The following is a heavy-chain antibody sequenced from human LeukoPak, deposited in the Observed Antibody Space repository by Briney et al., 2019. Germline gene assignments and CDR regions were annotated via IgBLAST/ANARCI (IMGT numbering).Heavy chain of an antibody. CDR2: MNPNSGNT. J-gene: IGHJ6*02. CDR3: ARAEASYDFWSGYYTSFGYYYGMDV. CDR1: GYTLTSYD. Sequence: ASVKVSCKASGYTLTSYDINWVRQATGQGLEWMGWMNPNSGNTGYAQKFQGRVTMTRNTSISTAYMELSSLRSEDTAVYYCARAEASYDFWSGYYTSFGYYYGMDVWGQGTTVTVSS. D-gene: IGHD3-3*01. V-gene: IGHV1-8*01.